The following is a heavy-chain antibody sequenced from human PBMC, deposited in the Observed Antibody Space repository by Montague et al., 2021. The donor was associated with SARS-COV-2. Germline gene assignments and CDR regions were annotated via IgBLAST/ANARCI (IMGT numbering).Heavy chain of an antibody. V-gene: IGHV4-39*01. Sequence: SETLSLTCTVSGASITSTNYYWGWIRQPPGKGLEGIRNFCSPGSSYYNPSLKSRGTISVYKSKNQFSLNLTSVTAADTAIYYCLSRETRPLHYREEIDYWGQGTLVTVSS. CDR2: FCSPGSS. J-gene: IGHJ4*02. CDR1: GASITSTNYY. CDR3: LSRETRPLHYREEIDY. D-gene: IGHD1-14*01.